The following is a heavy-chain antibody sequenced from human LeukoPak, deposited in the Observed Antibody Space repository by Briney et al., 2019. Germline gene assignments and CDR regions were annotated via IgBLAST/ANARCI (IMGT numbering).Heavy chain of an antibody. J-gene: IGHJ5*01. D-gene: IGHD4-23*01. Sequence: GGSLRLSRAASGFTSTEYWMTSVRQAPRTRLEWVANINEDGSEKNYLGSVKGRFTISRDNAKNSLYLHMNSLRGEDTAVYYCAQRSTLISDSWGQGTLVTVSS. CDR1: GFTSTEYW. V-gene: IGHV3-7*05. CDR2: INEDGSEK. CDR3: AQRSTLISDS.